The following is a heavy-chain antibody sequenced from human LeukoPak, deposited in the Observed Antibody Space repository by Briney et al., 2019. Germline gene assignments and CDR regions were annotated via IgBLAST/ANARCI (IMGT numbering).Heavy chain of an antibody. Sequence: PGRSLRLSCAASGFTFSSYGMHWVRQAPGKGLEWVAVISYDGSNKYYADSVKGRFTISRDNSKNTLYLQMNSLRAEDTAVYYCAIGDNDAFDIWGQGTMVTVSS. CDR3: AIGDNDAFDI. V-gene: IGHV3-30*03. J-gene: IGHJ3*02. CDR1: GFTFSSYG. D-gene: IGHD2-21*02. CDR2: ISYDGSNK.